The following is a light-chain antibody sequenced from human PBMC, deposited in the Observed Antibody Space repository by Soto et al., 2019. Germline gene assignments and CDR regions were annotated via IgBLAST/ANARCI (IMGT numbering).Light chain of an antibody. J-gene: IGKJ1*01. CDR3: QKYNSYSET. CDR1: QSISSW. CDR2: KAS. V-gene: IGKV1-5*03. Sequence: DIPMCHSPSTPSAPVGERVTLSFAASQSISSWLAWYQQKPGKAPKLLIYKASSLESGVPSRFSGSGSGTAFTLTISSLQPDDFATYYCQKYNSYSETFGQGTKVDIK.